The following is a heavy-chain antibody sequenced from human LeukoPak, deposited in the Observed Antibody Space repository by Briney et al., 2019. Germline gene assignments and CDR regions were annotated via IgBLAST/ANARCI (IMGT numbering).Heavy chain of an antibody. V-gene: IGHV3-48*03. Sequence: PGGSLRPSCAASGFTSTPSELNWVRQAPGKGLEWISYISHTGSLTYYADSVKGRFTISRDNAKNFLYLQMNSLRVEDTGIYYCSSYCSEGTCYGYFHHWGQGTLVSVSS. CDR1: GFTSTPSE. D-gene: IGHD2-15*01. CDR2: ISHTGSLT. J-gene: IGHJ1*01. CDR3: SSYCSEGTCYGYFHH.